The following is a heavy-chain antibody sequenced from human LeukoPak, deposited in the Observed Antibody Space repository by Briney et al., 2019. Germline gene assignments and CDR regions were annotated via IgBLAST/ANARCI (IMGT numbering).Heavy chain of an antibody. CDR2: IYPGDSDT. Sequence: GESLKISCKGSGYSFTSYWIGWVRQMPGKGLEWMGIIYPGDSDTRYSPSFQGQVTISADKSISTAYLQWSSLKASDTAMYYCARGVSSGWSGYYYYGVDVWGQGTTVTVSS. J-gene: IGHJ6*02. D-gene: IGHD6-19*01. V-gene: IGHV5-51*01. CDR1: GYSFTSYW. CDR3: ARGVSSGWSGYYYYGVDV.